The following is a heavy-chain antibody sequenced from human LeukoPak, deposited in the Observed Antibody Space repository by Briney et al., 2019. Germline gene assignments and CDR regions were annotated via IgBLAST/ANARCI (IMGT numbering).Heavy chain of an antibody. J-gene: IGHJ4*02. CDR1: GYIFTSYY. Sequence: ASVKVSCKASGYIFTSYYMHWVRQAPGQGLEWMGIINPSGGSTSYAQKFQGRVTMTRDTSTSTVYMELSSLRSEDAAVYYCARVGRIAAAESDYWGQGTLVTVSS. V-gene: IGHV1-46*01. CDR2: INPSGGST. CDR3: ARVGRIAAAESDY. D-gene: IGHD6-13*01.